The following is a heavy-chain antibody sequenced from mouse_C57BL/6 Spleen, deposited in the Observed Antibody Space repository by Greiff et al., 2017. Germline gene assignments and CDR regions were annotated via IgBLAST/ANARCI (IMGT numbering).Heavy chain of an antibody. CDR3: ARSGGGSLLYAIDY. CDR1: GYSFTGYY. Sequence: VQLKESGPELVKPGASVKISCKASGYSFTGYYMHWVKQSHGNILDWIGYIYPYNGVSSYNQKFKGKATLTVDKSSSTAYLELRSLTSEDSAAYYCARSGGGSLLYAIDYWGQGTSVTVSS. V-gene: IGHV1-31*01. CDR2: IYPYNGVS. D-gene: IGHD2-1*01. J-gene: IGHJ4*01.